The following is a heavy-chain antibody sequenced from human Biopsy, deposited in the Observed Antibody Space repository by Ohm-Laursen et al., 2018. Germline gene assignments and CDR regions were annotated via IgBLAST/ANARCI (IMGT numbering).Heavy chain of an antibody. CDR2: IYPDDSDT. J-gene: IGHJ4*02. Sequence: GESLRISCKGSGYNFNIYWIAWVRQMPGKGLEWMGLIYPDDSDTRYSPAFEGQVTISVDKYTNTAYLQWRTLQASDTAIYYCARHARGYDTRHERGANQLGGYWGQRSLVTVSS. D-gene: IGHD3-3*01. CDR3: ARHARGYDTRHERGANQLGGY. V-gene: IGHV5-51*01. CDR1: GYNFNIYW.